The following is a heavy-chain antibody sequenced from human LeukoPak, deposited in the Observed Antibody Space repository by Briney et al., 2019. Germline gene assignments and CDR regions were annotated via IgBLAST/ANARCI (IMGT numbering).Heavy chain of an antibody. CDR1: GFTFSSCS. D-gene: IGHD2-2*01. CDR3: ARALKTMPSAYYYGMDV. V-gene: IGHV3-21*04. CDR2: ISSSSSYI. J-gene: IGHJ6*02. Sequence: GGSLRLSCAASGFTFSSCSMNWVRQAPGKGLEWVSSISSSSSYIYYADSVKGRFTISRDNAKNSLYLQMNSLRAEDTAVYYCARALKTMPSAYYYGMDVWGQGTTVTVSS.